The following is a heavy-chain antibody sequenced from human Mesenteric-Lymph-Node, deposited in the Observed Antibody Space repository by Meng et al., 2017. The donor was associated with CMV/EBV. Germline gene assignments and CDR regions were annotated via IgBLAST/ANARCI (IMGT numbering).Heavy chain of an antibody. D-gene: IGHD2-15*01. CDR2: INTYNGNT. CDR3: ARRFCSGGTCYRGDFDY. CDR1: GYTFTKYG. V-gene: IGHV1-18*01. Sequence: ASVKVSCKASGYTFTKYGFSWVRQAPGQGLEWMGWINTYNGNTNYAQKLQGRVTMTTDTFTGTVYMELRSLRSDDTAVYFCARRFCSGGTCYRGDFDYWGQGTLVTVSS. J-gene: IGHJ4*02.